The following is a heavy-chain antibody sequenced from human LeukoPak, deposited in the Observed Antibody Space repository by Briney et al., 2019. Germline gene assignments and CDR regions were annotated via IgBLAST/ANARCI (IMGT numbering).Heavy chain of an antibody. CDR1: GFTFSSYA. D-gene: IGHD3-10*01. V-gene: IGHV3-23*01. Sequence: GGSLRLSCAASGFTFSSYAMSWVRQAPGKGLEWVSAISGRGGSTYYADSVKGRFTISRDNSKNTLYLQMNSLRAEDTAVYYCASSTHITMVRGVIISFDYWGQGTLVTVSS. J-gene: IGHJ4*02. CDR2: ISGRGGST. CDR3: ASSTHITMVRGVIISFDY.